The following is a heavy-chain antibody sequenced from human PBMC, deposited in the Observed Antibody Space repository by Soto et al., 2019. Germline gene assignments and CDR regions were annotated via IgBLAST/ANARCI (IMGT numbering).Heavy chain of an antibody. J-gene: IGHJ6*02. CDR1: GGTFSSYA. D-gene: IGHD3-22*01. V-gene: IGHV1-69*13. CDR2: IIPIFGTA. CDR3: ARDGPRYYSMIVVVTGAGMDV. Sequence: GASVKVSCKASGGTFSSYAISWVRQAPGQGLEWMGGIIPIFGTANYAQKFQGRVTITADESTSTAYMELSSLRSEDTAVYYCARDGPRYYSMIVVVTGAGMDVWGQGTTVTVSS.